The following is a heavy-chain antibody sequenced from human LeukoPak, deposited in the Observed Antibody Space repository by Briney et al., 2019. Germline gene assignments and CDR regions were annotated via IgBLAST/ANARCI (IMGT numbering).Heavy chain of an antibody. CDR1: GFTFSSYA. V-gene: IGHV3-23*01. D-gene: IGHD3-3*01. Sequence: GGSLRLSCAASGFTFSSYAMSWVRQAPGKGLEWVSAISGSGGSTYYADSVKGRFTISRDNSKNTLYLQMNSLRAEDTAAYYCATAGDLFTFLGVFNGLFDYGGREPLAPVSS. J-gene: IGHJ4*02. CDR3: ATAGDLFTFLGVFNGLFDY. CDR2: ISGSGGST.